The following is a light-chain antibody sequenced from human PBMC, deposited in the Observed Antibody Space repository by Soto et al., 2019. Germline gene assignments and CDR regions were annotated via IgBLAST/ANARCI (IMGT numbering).Light chain of an antibody. CDR3: QQRLHWPIT. J-gene: IGKJ5*01. CDR2: DAS. V-gene: IGKV3-11*01. Sequence: VLTQSPATLSLSPGDRVTLSCRASQTVGRNLSWNKHSPGQGPRLLVYDASNRATGVAARLSGSGSETDFTLTISSLEPEDFAVYYYQQRLHWPITFGEGTRLEIK. CDR1: QTVGRN.